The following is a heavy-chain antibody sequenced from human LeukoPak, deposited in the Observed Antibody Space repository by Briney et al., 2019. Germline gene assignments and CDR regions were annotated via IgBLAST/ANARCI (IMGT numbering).Heavy chain of an antibody. D-gene: IGHD4-17*01. CDR3: ARDQRAVTTSEFDY. CDR1: GFTFSSYW. V-gene: IGHV3-7*01. Sequence: PGVSLRLSCAASGFTFSSYWMSWLRQAPGEGLEWVANIKQDGSEKYYVDSVKGRFTISRDNAKNSLYLQMNSLRAEDTAVYYCARDQRAVTTSEFDYWGQGTLVTVSS. CDR2: IKQDGSEK. J-gene: IGHJ4*02.